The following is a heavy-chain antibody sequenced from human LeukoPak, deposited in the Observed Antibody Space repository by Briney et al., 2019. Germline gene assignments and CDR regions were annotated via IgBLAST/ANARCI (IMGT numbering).Heavy chain of an antibody. D-gene: IGHD4-17*01. Sequence: GRSLRLSCAASGFTFSSYGMHWVRQAPGKGLEWVAVISYDGSNKCYADSVKGRFTISRDNSKNTLYLQMNSLRAEDTAVYYCAKVPDGDYGVDYWGQGTLVTVSS. CDR2: ISYDGSNK. CDR1: GFTFSSYG. CDR3: AKVPDGDYGVDY. J-gene: IGHJ4*02. V-gene: IGHV3-30*18.